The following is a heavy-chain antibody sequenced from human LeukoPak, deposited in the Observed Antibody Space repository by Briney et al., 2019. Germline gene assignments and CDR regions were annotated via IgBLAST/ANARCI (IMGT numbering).Heavy chain of an antibody. V-gene: IGHV4-59*01. Sequence: SGTLSLTCTVSGGSISSYYWSWIRQPPGKGLEWIGYIYYSGSTNYNPSLKSRVTISVDTSKNQFSLKLSSVTAADTAVYYCGRDALVGYFSYYYMDVWGKGTTVTVSS. CDR3: GRDALVGYFSYYYMDV. D-gene: IGHD2-15*01. J-gene: IGHJ6*03. CDR1: GGSISSYY. CDR2: IYYSGST.